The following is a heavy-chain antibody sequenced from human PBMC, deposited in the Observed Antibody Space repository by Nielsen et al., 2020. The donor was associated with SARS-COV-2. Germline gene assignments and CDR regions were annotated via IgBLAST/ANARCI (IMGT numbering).Heavy chain of an antibody. Sequence: SETLSLTCAVYGGSLSGSYWSWIRQSPGKGLEWIGEVNHSGSTNYNPSLKSRVTISVDPYKNQFSLKMRSVTVADTAVYCCPNWGHAFDIWGQGTMVTVSS. CDR3: PNWGHAFDI. V-gene: IGHV4-34*01. CDR1: GGSLSGSY. J-gene: IGHJ3*02. CDR2: VNHSGST. D-gene: IGHD3-16*01.